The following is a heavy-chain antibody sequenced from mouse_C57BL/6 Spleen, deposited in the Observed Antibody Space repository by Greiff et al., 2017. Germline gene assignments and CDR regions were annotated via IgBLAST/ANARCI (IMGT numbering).Heavy chain of an antibody. V-gene: IGHV1-76*01. CDR3: ARGAYDYDGYYFDY. Sequence: VQLVESGAELVRPGASVKLSCKASGYTFTDYYINWVKQRPGQGLEWIARIYPGSGNTYYNEKFKGKATLTAEKSSSTAYMQLSSLTSEDSAVYFCARGAYDYDGYYFDYWGQGTTLTVSS. D-gene: IGHD2-4*01. J-gene: IGHJ2*01. CDR1: GYTFTDYY. CDR2: IYPGSGNT.